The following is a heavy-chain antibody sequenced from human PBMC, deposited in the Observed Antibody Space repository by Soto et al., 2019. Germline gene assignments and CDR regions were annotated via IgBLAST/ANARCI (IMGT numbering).Heavy chain of an antibody. J-gene: IGHJ6*02. CDR1: GYIFVNYG. V-gene: IGHV1-18*01. D-gene: IGHD3-16*01. CDR3: VMVDNYVTPTPQDV. CDR2: ISPYTGNT. Sequence: QVQLVQSGDEVKKPGASVKVSCKASGYIFVNYGIAWVRQAPGQVLEWMGWISPYTGNTHSATKIQGRLTMTTDTSTSTAYMDLGSLTSDDTAVYYCVMVDNYVTPTPQDVGGQGTTVTVSS.